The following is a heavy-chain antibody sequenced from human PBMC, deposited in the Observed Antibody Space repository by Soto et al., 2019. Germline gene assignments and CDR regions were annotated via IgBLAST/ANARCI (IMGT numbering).Heavy chain of an antibody. CDR3: ARHNGPLYVGYYYDMDV. J-gene: IGHJ6*02. Sequence: PSETLSLTCAVYGGSFSGYYWTWIRQPPGTGLEWIGRINHSGSTNYNPSLKSRVTISVDTSKNQFSLKLSSVTAADTAVYYCARHNGPLYVGYYYDMDVWGQGTTVTVSS. CDR1: GGSFSGYY. V-gene: IGHV4-34*01. D-gene: IGHD3-16*01. CDR2: INHSGST.